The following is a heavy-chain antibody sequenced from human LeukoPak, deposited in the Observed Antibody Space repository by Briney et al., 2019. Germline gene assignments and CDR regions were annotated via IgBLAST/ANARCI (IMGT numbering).Heavy chain of an antibody. CDR3: ARDGTSTDDY. CDR1: GYTFSNFG. Sequence: EASVKVSCTASGYTFSNFGINWVRQAPGQGLEWIAWISGNNDNPNYVQKFQGRFTVTTDSATSTPYMELGNLRADDTAVYYCARDGTSTDDYWGQGTLVTISS. V-gene: IGHV1-18*01. D-gene: IGHD2-2*01. CDR2: ISGNNDNP. J-gene: IGHJ4*02.